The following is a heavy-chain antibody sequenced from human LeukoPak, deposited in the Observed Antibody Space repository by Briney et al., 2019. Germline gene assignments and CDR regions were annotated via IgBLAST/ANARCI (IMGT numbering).Heavy chain of an antibody. CDR3: ARSGGSGSYYNGYYYYYGMDV. V-gene: IGHV4-59*08. CDR1: GGSLSSFD. Sequence: PSETLSLTCTVSGGSLSSFDWSWLRQPPGKGLEWIGYIYYSGITNYNPSLKSRVTISVDTSKHQVSLKLSSVTAADTAVYSCARSGGSGSYYNGYYYYYGMDVWGQGTTVTVSS. CDR2: IYYSGIT. D-gene: IGHD3-10*01. J-gene: IGHJ6*02.